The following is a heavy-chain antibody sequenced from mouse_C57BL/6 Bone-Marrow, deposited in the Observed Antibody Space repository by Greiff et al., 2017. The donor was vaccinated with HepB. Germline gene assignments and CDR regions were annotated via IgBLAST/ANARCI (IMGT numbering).Heavy chain of an antibody. J-gene: IGHJ3*01. CDR2: IDPSDSYT. CDR3: AKLRLEAY. Sequence: QVQLQQPGAELVKPGASVKLSCKASGYTFTSYWMQWVKQRPGQGLEWIGEIDPSDSYTNYNQKFKGKATLTVDTSSSTAYMQLSSLTSEDSAVYYCAKLRLEAYWGRGTLVTVSA. V-gene: IGHV1-50*01. D-gene: IGHD3-2*02. CDR1: GYTFTSYW.